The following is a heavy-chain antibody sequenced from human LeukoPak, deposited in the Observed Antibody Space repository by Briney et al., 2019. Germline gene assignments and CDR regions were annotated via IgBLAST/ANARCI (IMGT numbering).Heavy chain of an antibody. J-gene: IGHJ6*02. CDR3: ASPNPDYYDSSGYYPFYYYYGMDV. CDR2: ISAYNGNT. D-gene: IGHD3-22*01. Sequence: ALVKVSCKASGYTFTSYGISWVRQAPGQGLEWMGWISAYNGNTNYAQKLQGRVTMTTDTSASTAYMELSSLRSEDTAVYYCASPNPDYYDSSGYYPFYYYYGMDVWGQGTTVTVSS. CDR1: GYTFTSYG. V-gene: IGHV1-18*01.